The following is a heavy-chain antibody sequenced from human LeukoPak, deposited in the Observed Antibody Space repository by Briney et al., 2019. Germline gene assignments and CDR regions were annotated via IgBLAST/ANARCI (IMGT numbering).Heavy chain of an antibody. CDR1: GFTFDDYA. Sequence: GGSLRLSCAASGFTFDDYAMHWVRQAPGKGLERVSGISWNSGSIGCADSVKGRFTISRDNAKNSLYLQMNSLRAEDTALYYCAKAGGGYNYGYSDYWGQGTLVTVSS. CDR2: ISWNSGSI. D-gene: IGHD5-24*01. J-gene: IGHJ4*02. CDR3: AKAGGGYNYGYSDY. V-gene: IGHV3-9*01.